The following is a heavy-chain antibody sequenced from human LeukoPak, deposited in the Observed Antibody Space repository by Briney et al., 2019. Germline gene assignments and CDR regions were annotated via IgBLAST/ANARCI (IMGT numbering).Heavy chain of an antibody. CDR3: ARDAPSRGSGSEFGY. V-gene: IGHV3-11*04. CDR2: ISSTGKTI. Sequence: GGSLRLSCAASGFTFSDHYMSWIRQSPGKGLEYISYISSTGKTIYYADSVQGRFTISRDNAKNSLFLQMSSLRAEDTAVYYCARDAPSRGSGSEFGYWGQGTLVTVSS. CDR1: GFTFSDHY. D-gene: IGHD3-10*01. J-gene: IGHJ4*02.